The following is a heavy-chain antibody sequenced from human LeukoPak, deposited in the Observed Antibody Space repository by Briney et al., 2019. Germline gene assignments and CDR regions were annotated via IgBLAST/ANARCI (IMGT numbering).Heavy chain of an antibody. CDR3: ARQGEMSPVAGISEMDY. CDR2: IYYSGST. Sequence: SETLSLTCTVSGGSISSYYWSWIRQPPGKGLEWIGYIYYSGSTNYNPSLKSRVTISVDTSKNQFSLKLSSVSAADTAVYYCARQGEMSPVAGISEMDYWGQGTLVTVSS. CDR1: GGSISSYY. V-gene: IGHV4-59*01. J-gene: IGHJ4*02. D-gene: IGHD6-19*01.